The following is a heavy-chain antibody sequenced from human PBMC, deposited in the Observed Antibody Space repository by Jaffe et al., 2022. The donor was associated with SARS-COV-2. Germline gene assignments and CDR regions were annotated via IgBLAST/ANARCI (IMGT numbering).Heavy chain of an antibody. CDR2: ISSSGSTI. V-gene: IGHV3-48*03. Sequence: EVQLVESGGGLVQPGGSLRLSCAASGFTFSSYEMNWVRQAPGKGLEWVSYISSSGSTIYYADSVKGRFTISRDNAKNSLYLQMNSLRAEDTAVYYCARDWGSLALGTRKGFDYWGQGTLVTVSS. CDR1: GFTFSSYE. J-gene: IGHJ4*02. D-gene: IGHD3-16*01. CDR3: ARDWGSLALGTRKGFDY.